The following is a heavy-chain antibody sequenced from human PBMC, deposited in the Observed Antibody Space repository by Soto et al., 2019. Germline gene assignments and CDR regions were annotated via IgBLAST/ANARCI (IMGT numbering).Heavy chain of an antibody. Sequence: QVQLQESGPGLVKPSQTLSLTCTVSGGSISSGGYYWSWIRQHPGKGLEWIGYIYYSGSTYYNPALKSRITRSVDTSKNQFSLKLSSVTAADTAVYYCARSSPVVTAPWGQGTLVTVSS. CDR2: IYYSGST. CDR1: GGSISSGGYY. CDR3: ARSSPVVTAP. V-gene: IGHV4-31*03. D-gene: IGHD2-21*02. J-gene: IGHJ5*02.